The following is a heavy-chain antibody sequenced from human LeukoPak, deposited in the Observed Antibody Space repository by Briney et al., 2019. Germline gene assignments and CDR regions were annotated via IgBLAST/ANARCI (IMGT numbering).Heavy chain of an antibody. V-gene: IGHV4-39*07. CDR3: ARVLGYSSSFDAFDI. J-gene: IGHJ3*02. CDR2: IYYSGST. Sequence: SETLSLTCTVSGGSISSSSYYWGWIRQPPGKGLERIGSIYYSGSTYYNPSLKSRVTISVDTSKNQFSLKLSSVTAADTAVYYRARVLGYSSSFDAFDIWGQGTMVTVSS. D-gene: IGHD6-13*01. CDR1: GGSISSSSYY.